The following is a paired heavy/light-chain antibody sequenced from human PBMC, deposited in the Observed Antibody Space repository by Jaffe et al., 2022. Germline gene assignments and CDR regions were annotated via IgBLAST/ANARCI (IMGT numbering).Light chain of an antibody. Sequence: DIQMTQSPSSVSASVGDRVTITCRASQGISSWLAWYQQKPGKAPKLLIYAASSLQSGVPSRFSGSGSGTDFTLTISSLQPEDFATYYCQQANSFPPRVTFGGGTKVEIK. CDR1: QGISSW. J-gene: IGKJ4*01. V-gene: IGKV1-12*01. CDR3: QQANSFPPRVT. CDR2: AAS.
Heavy chain of an antibody. CDR1: GGSISSGSYY. V-gene: IGHV4-61*02. Sequence: QVQLQESGPGLVKPSQTLSLTCTVSGGSISSGSYYWSWIRQPAGKGLEWIGRIYTSGSTNYNPSLKSRVTISVDTSKNQFSLKLSSVTAADTAVYYCARDLRTSDDYGGNSHWFDPWGQGTLVTVSS. D-gene: IGHD4-17*01. CDR3: ARDLRTSDDYGGNSHWFDP. CDR2: IYTSGST. J-gene: IGHJ5*02.